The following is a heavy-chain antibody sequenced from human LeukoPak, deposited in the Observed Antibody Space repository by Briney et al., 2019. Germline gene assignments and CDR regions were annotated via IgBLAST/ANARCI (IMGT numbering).Heavy chain of an antibody. CDR3: AKLNNGYYRGAIDY. CDR1: GFTFSSYA. D-gene: IGHD3-22*01. CDR2: ISGSGGST. V-gene: IGHV3-23*01. J-gene: IGHJ4*02. Sequence: PGGSLRLSCAASGFTFSSYAMSWVRQAPGKGLEWVSDISGSGGSTYYADSVKGRFTISRDNSKSTLSLQMNSLRGEDTAVYYCAKLNNGYYRGAIDYWGQGTLVTVSS.